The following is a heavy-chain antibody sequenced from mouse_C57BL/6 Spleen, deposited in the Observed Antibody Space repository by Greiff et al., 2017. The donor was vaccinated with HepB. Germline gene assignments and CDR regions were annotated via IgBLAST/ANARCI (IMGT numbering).Heavy chain of an antibody. V-gene: IGHV1-82*01. J-gene: IGHJ2*01. CDR3: ARATVVDYFDY. D-gene: IGHD1-1*01. CDR1: GYAFSSSW. Sequence: QVQLKQSGPELVKPGASVKISCKASGYAFSSSWMNWVKQRPGKGLEWIGRIYPGDGDNNYNGKFKGKATMTADKSSSTAYMQLSSLTSEDSAVYFCARATVVDYFDYWGQGTTLTVSS. CDR2: IYPGDGDN.